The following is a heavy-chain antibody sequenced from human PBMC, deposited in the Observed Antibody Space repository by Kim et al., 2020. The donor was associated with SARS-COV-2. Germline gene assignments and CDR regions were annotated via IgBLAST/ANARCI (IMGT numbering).Heavy chain of an antibody. Sequence: SETLSLTCSVSGDSISTGSSYWSWIRHRPGKGLEWIGYIYYSGTTYYTPSLRSRVVMSVDRSKNQFSLNLSSVTAAATAVYYCAREVVPGNWFDPWGQGT. J-gene: IGHJ5*02. V-gene: IGHV4-31*03. CDR3: AREVVPGNWFDP. CDR1: GDSISTGSSY. D-gene: IGHD3-10*01. CDR2: IYYSGTT.